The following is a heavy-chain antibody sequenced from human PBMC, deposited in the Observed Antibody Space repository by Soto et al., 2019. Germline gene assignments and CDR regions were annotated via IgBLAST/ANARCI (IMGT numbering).Heavy chain of an antibody. CDR1: GFSFINYW. V-gene: IGHV3-7*01. CDR3: VRGGGAFDY. J-gene: IGHJ4*02. D-gene: IGHD1-26*01. Sequence: GGSLRLSCAASGFSFINYWMSWLRQAPGKGLEWVANIKLDGSDKYYVDSMKGRFTISRDNAKNSLYLQMNSLRVEDTAIYYCVRGGGAFDYWGQGTLVTVSS. CDR2: IKLDGSDK.